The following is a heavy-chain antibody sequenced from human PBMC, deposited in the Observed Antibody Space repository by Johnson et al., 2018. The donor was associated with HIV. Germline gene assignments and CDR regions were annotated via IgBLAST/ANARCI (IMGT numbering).Heavy chain of an antibody. D-gene: IGHD3-10*01. J-gene: IGHJ3*02. CDR2: ISSSDSTI. CDR3: AKAELIRFGELNDGFDI. CDR1: GFTFSDYY. V-gene: IGHV3-11*04. Sequence: QVQLVESGGGLVKPGGSLRLSCVASGFTFSDYYMSWIRQAPGKGLEWISYISSSDSTIYSADSVQGRFTISRDNSKNTLYLQMNNLGPEDTAVYYCAKAELIRFGELNDGFDIWGQGTMVTVSS.